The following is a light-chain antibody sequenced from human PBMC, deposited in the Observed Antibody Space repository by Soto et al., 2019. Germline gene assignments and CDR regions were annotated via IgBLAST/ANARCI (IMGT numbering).Light chain of an antibody. V-gene: IGKV2-28*01. J-gene: IGKJ1*01. CDR2: LAS. CDR3: MQALQTPWT. Sequence: EIVMTQSPLSLPVTPGEPASISCRSSQSLLHSNGYNYLDWYLQKTGQSPQLLIYLASSRASGVPDRFSGSGSGTDFSLKISRVEAEDVGVYYCMQALQTPWTFGQGTKVEI. CDR1: QSLLHSNGYNY.